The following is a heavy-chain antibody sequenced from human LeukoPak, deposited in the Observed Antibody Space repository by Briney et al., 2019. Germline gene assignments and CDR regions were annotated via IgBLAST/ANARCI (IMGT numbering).Heavy chain of an antibody. CDR1: GGSISSSSYY. V-gene: IGHV4-39*07. D-gene: IGHD1-26*01. J-gene: IGHJ4*02. CDR2: IYYSGST. CDR3: ARGLRGGSYAFDY. Sequence: PSETLSLTCTVSGGSISSSSYYWGWIRQPPGKGLEWIGSIYYSGSTYYNPSLKSRVTISVDTSKNQFSLKLSSVTAADTAVYYCARGLRGGSYAFDYWGQGTLVTVSS.